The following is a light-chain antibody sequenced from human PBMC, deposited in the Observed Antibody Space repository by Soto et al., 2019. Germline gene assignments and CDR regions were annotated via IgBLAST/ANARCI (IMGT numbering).Light chain of an antibody. Sequence: MRMTQSPSTGSAAVGDRVTITCRASPSISSWLAWYQQRPGKAPKFLIYDASSLESGVPSRFSGSGSGTEFTLTISSLQPDDFAAYYCQHYNSFPGTFGQGTKVDIK. J-gene: IGKJ1*01. CDR3: QHYNSFPGT. CDR2: DAS. V-gene: IGKV1-5*01. CDR1: PSISSW.